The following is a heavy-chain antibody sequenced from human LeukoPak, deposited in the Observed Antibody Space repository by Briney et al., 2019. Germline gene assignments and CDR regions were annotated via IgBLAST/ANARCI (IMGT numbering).Heavy chain of an antibody. J-gene: IGHJ4*02. CDR2: ISSSSSYI. V-gene: IGHV3-21*01. D-gene: IGHD1-26*01. CDR3: ATKGSGSYLTYYFDY. Sequence: GGSLRLSCAASGFTFSSYSMNWVRQAPGKGLEWVSSISSSSSYIYYADSVKGRFTISRDNAKNSLYLQMNSLRAEDTAVYYCATKGSGSYLTYYFDYWGQGTLVTVSS. CDR1: GFTFSSYS.